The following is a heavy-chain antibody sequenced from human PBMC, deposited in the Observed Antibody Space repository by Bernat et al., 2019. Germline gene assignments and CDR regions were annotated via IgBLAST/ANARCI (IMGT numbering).Heavy chain of an antibody. J-gene: IGHJ4*02. Sequence: QVQLVESGGGLVKPGGSLRLSCAGSGFTFSDYYMTWICQVPGRGLEWVSYISSSSSYTNYAVSVRGRFTISRDNAKNSLYLQMNSLRADDTAVYFCARRGNWNPLDYWGQGTLVTVSS. V-gene: IGHV3-11*06. D-gene: IGHD1-20*01. CDR1: GFTFSDYY. CDR3: ARRGNWNPLDY. CDR2: ISSSSSYT.